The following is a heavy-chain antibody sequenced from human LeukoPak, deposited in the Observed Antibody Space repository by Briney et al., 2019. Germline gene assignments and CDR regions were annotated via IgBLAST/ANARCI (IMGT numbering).Heavy chain of an antibody. CDR1: GYSFTSYW. Sequence: GESLKISCKGSGYSFTSYWIGWVRQMPGKGLGWMGINYPGDSDTRYSPSFQGQVTISADKSISTAYLQWSSLKASDTAMYYCVFCTSCYSFDYWGQGTLVTVSS. CDR2: NYPGDSDT. V-gene: IGHV5-51*01. J-gene: IGHJ4*02. D-gene: IGHD2-2*01. CDR3: VFCTSCYSFDY.